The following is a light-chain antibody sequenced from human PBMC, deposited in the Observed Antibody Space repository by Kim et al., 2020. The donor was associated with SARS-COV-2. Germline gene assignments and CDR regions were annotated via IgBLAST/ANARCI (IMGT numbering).Light chain of an antibody. Sequence: ASVGDRVTITCRASQTISTSLNWYQQKPGKAPKLLIYGASSLQSGVPSRFSGSGSGTDFTLTITSLQPDDFATYYCQQSYSTPFYTFGQGTKLEI. V-gene: IGKV1-39*01. CDR2: GAS. CDR3: QQSYSTPFYT. CDR1: QTISTS. J-gene: IGKJ2*01.